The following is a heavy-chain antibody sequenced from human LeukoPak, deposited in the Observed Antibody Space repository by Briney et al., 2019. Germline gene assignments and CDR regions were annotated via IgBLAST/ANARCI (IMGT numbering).Heavy chain of an antibody. CDR1: GFTFSSYG. CDR2: IHFDGSNK. Sequence: GGSLRLSCAASGFTFSSYGMHWVRQAPGKGLEWVAFIHFDGSNKYYADSVKGRFTISRDNSKNTLYLQMNSLRAEDTAVYYCAKDRRGTVVRGPIMQTRDYYFEYWGQGTLVTVPS. V-gene: IGHV3-30*02. J-gene: IGHJ4*02. D-gene: IGHD3-10*01. CDR3: AKDRRGTVVRGPIMQTRDYYFEY.